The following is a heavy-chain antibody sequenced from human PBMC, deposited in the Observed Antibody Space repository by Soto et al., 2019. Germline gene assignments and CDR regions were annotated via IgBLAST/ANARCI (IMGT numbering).Heavy chain of an antibody. CDR3: AKSNAYYYDSIGSWGAFDI. CDR1: GFTFDDYA. V-gene: IGHV3-43*02. Sequence: GGSLRLSCAASGFTFDDYAMHWVRQAPGKGLEWVSLISGDGGSTYYADSVKGRFTISRDNSKNSLYLQMNSLRTEDSALYYCAKSNAYYYDSIGSWGAFDIWGQGTMVTVSS. D-gene: IGHD3-22*01. J-gene: IGHJ3*02. CDR2: ISGDGGST.